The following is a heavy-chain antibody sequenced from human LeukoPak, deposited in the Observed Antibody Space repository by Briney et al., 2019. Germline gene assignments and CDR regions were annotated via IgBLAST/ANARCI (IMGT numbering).Heavy chain of an antibody. D-gene: IGHD3-22*01. Sequence: PGRSLRLSCAASGFTFDDYAMHWVRQAPGKGLEWVSGISWNSGSIGYADSVKGRFTISRDNAKNSLYLQMNSLRAEDTALYYCAKDSNYYDSSGYPDYWGQGTLVTVSS. V-gene: IGHV3-9*01. CDR1: GFTFDDYA. CDR2: ISWNSGSI. CDR3: AKDSNYYDSSGYPDY. J-gene: IGHJ4*02.